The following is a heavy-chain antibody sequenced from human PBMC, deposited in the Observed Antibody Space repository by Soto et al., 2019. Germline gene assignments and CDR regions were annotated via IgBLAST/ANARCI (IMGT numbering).Heavy chain of an antibody. V-gene: IGHV4-31*01. CDR3: ARVEGITMVRGVIRRGYYYMDV. Sequence: PSETLSLTCTVSGGSISSGGYYWSWIRQHPGKGLEWIGYIYYSGSTYYNPSLKSQVTISVDTSKNQFSLKLSSVTAADTAVYYCARVEGITMVRGVIRRGYYYMDVWGKGTTVTVSS. J-gene: IGHJ6*03. CDR1: GGSISSGGYY. D-gene: IGHD3-10*01. CDR2: IYYSGST.